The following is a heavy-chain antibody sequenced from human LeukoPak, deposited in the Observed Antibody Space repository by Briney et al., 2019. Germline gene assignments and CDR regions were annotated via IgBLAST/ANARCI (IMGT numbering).Heavy chain of an antibody. CDR3: ARDLAYSRLDY. V-gene: IGHV3-7*01. J-gene: IGHJ4*02. Sequence: GGSLRLSCAVSGLTFSSSWMDWVRQASGKGLEWVASINPDGNKKYSADSVKGRFTISRDNAENSLYLQMNSLRVEDTAFYYCARDLAYSRLDYWGQGMLVTVSS. CDR2: INPDGNKK. CDR1: GLTFSSSW. D-gene: IGHD5-18*01.